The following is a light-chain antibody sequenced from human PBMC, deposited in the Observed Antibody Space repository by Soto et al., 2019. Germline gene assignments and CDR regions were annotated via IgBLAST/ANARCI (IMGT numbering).Light chain of an antibody. CDR1: QSVSSNY. V-gene: IGKV3-20*01. CDR2: GSS. J-gene: IGKJ4*01. Sequence: DIVLTQSPGTLSLSPGERATLSCRASQSVSSNYLAWYQQKPGQAPRLLIYGSSSRATGIPDRFSGSGSGTDFNLTISRLEPEDFAVYYCQQYGGSPRVTFGGGTKVEIK. CDR3: QQYGGSPRVT.